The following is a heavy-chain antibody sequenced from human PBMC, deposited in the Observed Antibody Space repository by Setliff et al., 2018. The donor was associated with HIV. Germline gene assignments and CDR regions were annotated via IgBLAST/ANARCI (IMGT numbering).Heavy chain of an antibody. V-gene: IGHV1-24*01. CDR2: FDPEDGPDDGQT. Sequence: GASVKVSCKVSGSSLTELSIHWVRQTPGKGLQWMGGFDPEDGPDDGQTIYARKFQGRVTMTEDTSTDTAYMVLARLTSEDTAVYFCATVGPTGAYFHDWGQGTQVTVSS. CDR3: ATVGPTGAYFHD. D-gene: IGHD1-26*01. CDR1: GSSLTELS. J-gene: IGHJ4*02.